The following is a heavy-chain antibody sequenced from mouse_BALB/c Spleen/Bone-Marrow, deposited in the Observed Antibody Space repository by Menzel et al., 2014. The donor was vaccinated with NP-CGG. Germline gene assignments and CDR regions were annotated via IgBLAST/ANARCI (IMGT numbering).Heavy chain of an antibody. V-gene: IGHV1-66*01. J-gene: IGHJ2*01. CDR2: IFPGSGNT. CDR3: ARVFDY. Sequence: QGLEWIGWIFPGSGNTKYNEKFKGKATLTADTSSSTAYMQLSSLTSEDSAVYFCARVFDYWGQGTTLTVSS.